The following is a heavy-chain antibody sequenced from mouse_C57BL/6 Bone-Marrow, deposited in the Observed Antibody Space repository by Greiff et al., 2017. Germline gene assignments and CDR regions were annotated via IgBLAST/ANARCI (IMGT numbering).Heavy chain of an antibody. CDR1: GYTFTSYG. CDR3: VWSAWFAY. CDR2: IYPRSGNT. Sequence: VMLVESGAELARPGASVKLSCKASGYTFTSYGISWVKQRTGQGLEWIGEIYPRSGNTYYNEKFKGKATLTADKSSSTAYMELRSLTSGDSAVYFCVWSAWFAYWGQGTLVTVSA. V-gene: IGHV1-81*01. J-gene: IGHJ3*01. D-gene: IGHD1-1*02.